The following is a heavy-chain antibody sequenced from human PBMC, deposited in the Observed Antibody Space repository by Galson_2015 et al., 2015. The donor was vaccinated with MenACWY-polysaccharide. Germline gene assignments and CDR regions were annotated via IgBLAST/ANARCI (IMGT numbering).Heavy chain of an antibody. J-gene: IGHJ5*02. CDR1: GGSITSYL. Sequence: SETLSLTCTVSGGSITSYLWGWVRQPPGKGLEWIGNIHYRGSTYYNPSLKSRVTISRDTSKNQFSLNLSSVTAADTAVYYCVRASEGLGGWAHFDPWGPGTLVTVSS. V-gene: IGHV4-59*01. CDR3: VRASEGLGGWAHFDP. D-gene: IGHD1-26*01. CDR2: IHYRGST.